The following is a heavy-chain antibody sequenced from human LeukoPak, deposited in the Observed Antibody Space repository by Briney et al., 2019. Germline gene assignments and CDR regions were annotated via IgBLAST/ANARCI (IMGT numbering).Heavy chain of an antibody. V-gene: IGHV1-18*01. CDR1: GYTFTSYG. J-gene: IGHJ5*02. Sequence: ASVKVSCKASGYTFTSYGISWARQAPGQGLEWMGLIKPDSGNTKYPQKFQGRVAMTRDTSITTAYMELNRLTSDDTAVYYCVRDRPHNWFDPWGQGTLVTVSS. CDR3: VRDRPHNWFDP. CDR2: IKPDSGNT.